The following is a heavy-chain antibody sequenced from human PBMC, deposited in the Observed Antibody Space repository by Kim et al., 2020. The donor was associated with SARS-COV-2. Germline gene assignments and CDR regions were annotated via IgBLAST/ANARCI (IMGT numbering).Heavy chain of an antibody. CDR3: ARAVEMATIPGDYGMDV. CDR2: INSDGSST. CDR1: GFTFSSYW. Sequence: GGSLRLSCAASGFTFSSYWMHWVRQAPGKGLVWVSRINSDGSSTSYADSVKGRFTISRDNAKNTLYLQMNSLRAEDTAVYYCARAVEMATIPGDYGMDVWGQGTTVTVSS. J-gene: IGHJ6*02. D-gene: IGHD5-12*01. V-gene: IGHV3-74*01.